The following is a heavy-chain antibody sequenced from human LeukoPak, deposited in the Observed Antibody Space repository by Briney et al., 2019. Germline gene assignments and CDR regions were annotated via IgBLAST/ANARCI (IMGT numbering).Heavy chain of an antibody. Sequence: PSETLSLTCTVSGGSISSSSYYWGWIRQPPGKGLEWIGSIYYSGSTYYNPSLKSRVTISVDTSKNQFSLKLSSVTAADTAVYYCAGRPNYYGSGSYYPDTNWFDPWGQGTLVTVSS. CDR2: IYYSGST. J-gene: IGHJ5*02. CDR3: AGRPNYYGSGSYYPDTNWFDP. V-gene: IGHV4-39*01. CDR1: GGSISSSSYY. D-gene: IGHD3-10*01.